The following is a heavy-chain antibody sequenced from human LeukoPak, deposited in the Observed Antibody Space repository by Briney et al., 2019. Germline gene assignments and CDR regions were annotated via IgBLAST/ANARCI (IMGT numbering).Heavy chain of an antibody. D-gene: IGHD3-16*01. V-gene: IGHV3-21*03. CDR1: GFTFSSYS. J-gene: IGHJ4*02. Sequence: GGSLRLSYAASGFTFSSYSMNWVRQAPGKGLEWVSSISSSSSYIYYADSVKGRFTISRDNAKNSLYLQMNSLKPEDTAVYYCTTDRPFTGGGVITHWGQGTLVTVSS. CDR3: TTDRPFTGGGVITH. CDR2: ISSSSSYI.